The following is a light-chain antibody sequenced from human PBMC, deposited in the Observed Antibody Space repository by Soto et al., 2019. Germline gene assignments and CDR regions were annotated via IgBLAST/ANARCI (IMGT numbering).Light chain of an antibody. J-gene: IGLJ1*01. V-gene: IGLV1-40*01. Sequence: QSVLTQPPSVSGAPGQRVTISCTGSSSNIGAGYDVHWYQQLPGTAPKLHIYGNSNRPSGVPDRFSGSKSGTSASLAITGLQAEDEADYYCQSYDSCLSYVFGTGTKVTVL. CDR3: QSYDSCLSYV. CDR2: GNS. CDR1: SSNIGAGYD.